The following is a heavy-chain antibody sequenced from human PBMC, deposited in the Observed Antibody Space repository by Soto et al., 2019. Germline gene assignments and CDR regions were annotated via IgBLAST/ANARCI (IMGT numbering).Heavy chain of an antibody. CDR2: ISGSGGST. J-gene: IGHJ6*02. V-gene: IGHV3-23*01. D-gene: IGHD1-7*01. CDR1: GFTFSSYA. Sequence: SGGSLRLSCAASGFTFSSYAMSWVRQAPGKGLEWVSAISGSGGSTYYADSVKGRFTISRDNSKNTLYLQMNSLRAEDTAVYYCAKDLRYNWNYSDYYYYYGMDVWGQGTTVTVSS. CDR3: AKDLRYNWNYSDYYYYYGMDV.